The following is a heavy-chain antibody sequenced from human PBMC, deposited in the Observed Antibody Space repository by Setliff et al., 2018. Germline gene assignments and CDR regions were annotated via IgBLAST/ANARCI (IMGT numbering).Heavy chain of an antibody. CDR3: ATVPNVLQFLEWLRHEYYFDY. CDR2: FDPEDGET. J-gene: IGHJ4*02. CDR1: GYTLTELS. D-gene: IGHD3-3*01. V-gene: IGHV1-24*01. Sequence: ASVKVSCKVSGYTLTELSMHWVRRAPGKGLEWMGGFDPEDGETIYAQKFQGRVTMTEDTSTDTAYMELSSLRSEDTAVYYCATVPNVLQFLEWLRHEYYFDYWGQGTLVTVSS.